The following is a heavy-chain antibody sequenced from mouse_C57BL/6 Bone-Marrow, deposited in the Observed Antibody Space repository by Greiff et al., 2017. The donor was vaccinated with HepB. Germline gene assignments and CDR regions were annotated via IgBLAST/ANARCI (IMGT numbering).Heavy chain of an antibody. CDR3: ARRLTTPWFAY. Sequence: EVQRVESGGGLVKPGGSLKLSCAASGFTFSDYGMHWVRQAPEKGLEWVAYISSGSSTIYYADTVKGRFTISRDNAKNTLFLQMTSLRSEDTAMYYCARRLTTPWFAYWGQGTLVTVSA. D-gene: IGHD1-1*01. J-gene: IGHJ3*01. V-gene: IGHV5-17*01. CDR1: GFTFSDYG. CDR2: ISSGSSTI.